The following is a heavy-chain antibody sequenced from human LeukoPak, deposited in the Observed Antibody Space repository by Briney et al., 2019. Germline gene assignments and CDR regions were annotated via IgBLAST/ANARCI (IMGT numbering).Heavy chain of an antibody. J-gene: IGHJ4*02. Sequence: SETLSLTCTVSGGSISSYYWSWIRQPPGKGLEWIGYIYYSGSTNYNPSLKSRVTISVDTPKNQFSLKLSSVTSADTAVYYCARSGYSYPDYWGQGTLVIVSS. V-gene: IGHV4-59*08. CDR2: IYYSGST. CDR3: ARSGYSYPDY. D-gene: IGHD5-18*01. CDR1: GGSISSYY.